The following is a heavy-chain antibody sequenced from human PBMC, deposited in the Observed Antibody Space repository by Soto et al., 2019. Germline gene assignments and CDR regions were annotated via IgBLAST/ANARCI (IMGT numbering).Heavy chain of an antibody. CDR1: GGSISSSSYY. V-gene: IGHV4-39*01. CDR3: ARHAGENYYYYIDV. D-gene: IGHD7-27*01. Sequence: SETLSLTCTVSGGSISSSSYYWGWIRQPPGKGLEWIGCIYYSGSTYYNPSLKSRVTISVDTSKTQFSLKLSSVTATDTAVYYCARHAGENYYYYIDVWGKGTTVTVSS. CDR2: IYYSGST. J-gene: IGHJ6*03.